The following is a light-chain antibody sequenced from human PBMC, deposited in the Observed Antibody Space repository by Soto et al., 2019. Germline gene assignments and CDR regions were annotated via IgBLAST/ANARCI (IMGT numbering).Light chain of an antibody. V-gene: IGKV1-5*03. CDR1: QNINSW. Sequence: DIQMTQSPSTLSASVGDRVTITCRASQNINSWLAWYQQKPGKAPKVLIYQASTLQSGVPSRFSGSRSGTEFTLTISSLQPDDFATYYCQHYNTYSPGTFGQGTKVEIK. CDR2: QAS. CDR3: QHYNTYSPGT. J-gene: IGKJ1*01.